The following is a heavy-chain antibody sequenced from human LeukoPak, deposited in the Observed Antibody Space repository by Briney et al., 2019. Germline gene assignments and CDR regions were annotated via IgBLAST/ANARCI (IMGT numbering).Heavy chain of an antibody. Sequence: GGSLRLSCAASGFTFSSYWMSWVRQAPGKGLEWVANIKQDGSEKYYVDSVKGRFTISRDNAKNSLYLQMNSLRAEDTAVYYCAREGTDYGILTGLNWFDPWGQGTLVTVSS. CDR3: AREGTDYGILTGLNWFDP. V-gene: IGHV3-7*01. D-gene: IGHD3-9*01. J-gene: IGHJ5*02. CDR2: IKQDGSEK. CDR1: GFTFSSYW.